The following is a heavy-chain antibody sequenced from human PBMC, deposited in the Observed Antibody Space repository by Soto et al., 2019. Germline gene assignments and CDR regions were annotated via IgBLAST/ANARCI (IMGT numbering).Heavy chain of an antibody. V-gene: IGHV4-39*01. Sequence: PSETLSLTCTVSGGSTISSPDWWGWVRQPPGKGPEWIASIYRDGATYYNPSLNSRVTVFVDSSKNQFSLKLTSVTAADTAIYYCARLAGSSFFTYWGQGTRVTVSS. CDR3: ARLAGSSFFTY. CDR2: IYRDGAT. D-gene: IGHD6-6*01. J-gene: IGHJ4*02. CDR1: GGSTISSPDW.